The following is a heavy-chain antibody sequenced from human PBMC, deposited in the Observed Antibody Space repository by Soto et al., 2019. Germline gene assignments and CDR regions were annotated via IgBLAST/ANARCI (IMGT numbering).Heavy chain of an antibody. CDR3: ARGRKGYRSSWYVD. J-gene: IGHJ4*02. Sequence: QVQLQQWGAGLLKPSETLSLTCAVYGVSFSDYCWSWIRQPPGKGLEWIGEVNHSGNTNYNPSLKSRVTISVDTSKNQFSLKLSSVTATDTALYYCARGRKGYRSSWYVDWGQGTLVTVSS. D-gene: IGHD6-13*01. CDR1: GVSFSDYC. CDR2: VNHSGNT. V-gene: IGHV4-34*01.